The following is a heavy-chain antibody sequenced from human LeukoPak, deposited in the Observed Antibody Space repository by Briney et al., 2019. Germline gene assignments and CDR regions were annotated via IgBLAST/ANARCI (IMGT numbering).Heavy chain of an antibody. V-gene: IGHV1-2*02. CDR1: GYTFTGYY. CDR3: ARDEDWGPDY. Sequence: ASVKVSCTASGYTFTGYYMHWVRQAPGQGLEWMGWIAPNGDRTYYAQNFLGRLTVTRDTSINTVYMELNSLTSGDTAVYYCARDEDWGPDYWGQGTLVTISS. J-gene: IGHJ4*02. CDR2: IAPNGDRT. D-gene: IGHD7-27*01.